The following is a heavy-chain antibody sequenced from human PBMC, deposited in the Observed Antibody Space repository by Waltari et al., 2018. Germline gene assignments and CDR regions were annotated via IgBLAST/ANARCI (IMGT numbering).Heavy chain of an antibody. CDR1: GYTFTDYG. Sequence: QVQLVQSGSELMKPGASVKVSCTASGYTFTDYGLNWVRQAPGQGLEWLGWINTTTANPTYAQGFTGRFVFSVDTSVTTAYLQISSLKAEDTGVYFCARGDWFYPWGQGTMVIVSS. CDR3: ARGDWFYP. CDR2: INTTTANP. V-gene: IGHV7-4-1*02. J-gene: IGHJ5*02.